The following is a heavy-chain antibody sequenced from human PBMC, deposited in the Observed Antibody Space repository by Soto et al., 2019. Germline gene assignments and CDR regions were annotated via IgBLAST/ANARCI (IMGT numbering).Heavy chain of an antibody. V-gene: IGHV4-4*02. Sequence: PSETLSLTCAVSGGSISSSNWWSWVRQPPGKGLEWIGEIYHSGSTNYNPSLKSRVTISVDKSKNQFSLELSSVTAADTAVYYCARFGSGVYATYGMDVWGQGTTVTVSS. CDR1: GGSISSSNW. J-gene: IGHJ6*02. CDR2: IYHSGST. CDR3: ARFGSGVYATYGMDV. D-gene: IGHD2-8*01.